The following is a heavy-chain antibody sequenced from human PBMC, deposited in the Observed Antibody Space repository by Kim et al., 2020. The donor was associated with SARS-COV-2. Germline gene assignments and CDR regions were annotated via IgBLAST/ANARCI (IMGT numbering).Heavy chain of an antibody. CDR2: IYHSGST. CDR3: ASRGGMGYYYGMDV. Sequence: SETLSLTCAVSGGSISSSNWWSWVRQPPGKGLEWIGEIYHSGSTNYNPSLKSRVTISVDKSKNQFSLKLSSVTAADTAVYYCASRGGMGYYYGMDVWGQGTTVTVSS. CDR1: GGSISSSNW. D-gene: IGHD3-16*01. V-gene: IGHV4-4*02. J-gene: IGHJ6*02.